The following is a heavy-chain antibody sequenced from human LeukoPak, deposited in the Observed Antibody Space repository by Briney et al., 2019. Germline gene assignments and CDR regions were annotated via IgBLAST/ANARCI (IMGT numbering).Heavy chain of an antibody. V-gene: IGHV4-34*01. CDR2: IYYSGST. CDR3: AREGYYDSSGLGYNWFDP. D-gene: IGHD3-22*01. J-gene: IGHJ5*02. Sequence: SETLSLTCAVYGGSFSGYYWSWIRQPPGKGLEWIGSIYYSGSTYYNPSLKSRVTISVDTSKNQFSLKLSSVTAADTAVYYCAREGYYDSSGLGYNWFDPWGQGTLVTVSS. CDR1: GGSFSGYY.